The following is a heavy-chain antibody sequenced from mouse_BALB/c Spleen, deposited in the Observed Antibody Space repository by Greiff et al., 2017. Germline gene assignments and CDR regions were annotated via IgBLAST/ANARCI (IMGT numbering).Heavy chain of an antibody. D-gene: IGHD2-1*01. V-gene: IGHV14-3*02. J-gene: IGHJ3*01. CDR1: GFNIKDTY. Sequence: VQLQQSGAELVKPGASVKLSCTASGFNIKDTYMHWVKQRPEQGLEWIGRIDPANGNTKYDPKFQGKATITADTSSNTAYLQLSSLTSEDTAVDYCASSGGGNWFAYWGQGTLVTVSA. CDR3: ASSGGGNWFAY. CDR2: IDPANGNT.